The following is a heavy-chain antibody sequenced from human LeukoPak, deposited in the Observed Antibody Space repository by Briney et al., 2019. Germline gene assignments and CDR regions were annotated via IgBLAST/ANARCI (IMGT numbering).Heavy chain of an antibody. D-gene: IGHD4-17*01. V-gene: IGHV1-46*01. J-gene: IGHJ6*03. Sequence: ASVKVSCKASGYTFTSYYMHWVRQAPGQGLEWMGIINPSGGSTSYAQKFQGRVTMTRDMSTSTVYMEPSSLRSEDTAVYYCARGSFGEYYMDVWDKGTTVTVSS. CDR1: GYTFTSYY. CDR3: ARGSFGEYYMDV. CDR2: INPSGGST.